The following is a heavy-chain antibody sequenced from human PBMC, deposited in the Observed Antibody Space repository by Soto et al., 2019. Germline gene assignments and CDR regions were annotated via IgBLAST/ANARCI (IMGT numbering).Heavy chain of an antibody. J-gene: IGHJ4*02. CDR2: ITSDGSTT. CDR3: ARDQDGLGPTADY. Sequence: EVQLVESGGGLVQPGGSLRLSCAASGFTFGSYWMHWVRQVPGKGLLWLSRITSDGSTTYYADSVKGRFTISRDNAKNTLYLQMNSLRAEDTAVYYCARDQDGLGPTADYWGQGTLVTVSS. CDR1: GFTFGSYW. D-gene: IGHD1-26*01. V-gene: IGHV3-74*01.